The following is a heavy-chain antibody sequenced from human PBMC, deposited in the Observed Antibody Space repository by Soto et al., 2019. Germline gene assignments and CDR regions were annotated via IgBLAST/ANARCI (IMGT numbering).Heavy chain of an antibody. V-gene: IGHV3-30-3*01. D-gene: IGHD6-6*01. CDR2: ISYDGSNK. Sequence: GGSLRICCAASGFTFSSYAMHWVRKARGKGREWVAVISYDGSNKYSADSVKGRFTIPTDNPKNTLYLQMNSLRAEDTAVYYCAREEQLVQGYFDYWGQGTLGTVSS. CDR1: GFTFSSYA. J-gene: IGHJ4*02. CDR3: AREEQLVQGYFDY.